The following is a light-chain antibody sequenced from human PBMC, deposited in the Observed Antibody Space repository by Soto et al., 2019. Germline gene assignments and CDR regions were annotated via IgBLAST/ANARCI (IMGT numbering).Light chain of an antibody. CDR2: LEGSGSY. V-gene: IGLV4-60*02. J-gene: IGLJ3*02. CDR1: SGHNSYI. CDR3: ETWDSNPRV. Sequence: QPVLTQSSSASASLGSSVNLTCTLSSGHNSYIIAWHQQQPGKAPRYLMKLEGSGSYNKGSGVPDRFSGSSSGADRYLTISNLQFEDEADYYCETWDSNPRVFGGGTKVTVL.